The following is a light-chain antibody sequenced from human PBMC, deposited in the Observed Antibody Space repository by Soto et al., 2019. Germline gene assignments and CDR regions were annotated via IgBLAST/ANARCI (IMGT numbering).Light chain of an antibody. CDR1: QTVTSTY. J-gene: IGKJ2*01. V-gene: IGKV3-20*01. CDR2: DAS. Sequence: EIVLTQSPGTLSLSPGERATLSCRASQTVTSTYLAWYQLKPGQAPRLLFSDASTRATGIPDRFSGSGSGTDFTLTISRLEPEDFAVYYCEQYGGSPPYTFGQGTKLEMK. CDR3: EQYGGSPPYT.